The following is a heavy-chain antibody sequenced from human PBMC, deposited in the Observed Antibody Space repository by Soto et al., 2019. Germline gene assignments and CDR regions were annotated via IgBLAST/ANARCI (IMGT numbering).Heavy chain of an antibody. J-gene: IGHJ4*02. CDR3: ARGSHSDYGDYGYFEF. CDR2: INCNTVNI. Sequence: PGGSLRLSCTASGFTFDDFAMHWVRQVPGKGLEWVSGINCNTVNISYADSVKGRFTISRDNGKNSLYLQMHSLKTEDTALYYCARGSHSDYGDYGYFEFWGQGALVTVSS. CDR1: GFTFDDFA. V-gene: IGHV3-9*01. D-gene: IGHD4-17*01.